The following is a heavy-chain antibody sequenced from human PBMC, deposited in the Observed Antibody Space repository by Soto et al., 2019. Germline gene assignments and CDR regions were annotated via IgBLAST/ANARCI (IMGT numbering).Heavy chain of an antibody. CDR2: ISGSGGST. J-gene: IGHJ2*01. D-gene: IGHD4-17*01. Sequence: EVQLLESGGGLVQPGGSLRLSCAASGFTFSSYAMSWVRQAPGKGLEWVSAISGSGGSTYYADSVKGRFTISRDNSKNTLYLQMNSLRAEDTAVYYCAKDRGDYGGNSVGWYFGLWGRGTLVTVSS. CDR1: GFTFSSYA. V-gene: IGHV3-23*01. CDR3: AKDRGDYGGNSVGWYFGL.